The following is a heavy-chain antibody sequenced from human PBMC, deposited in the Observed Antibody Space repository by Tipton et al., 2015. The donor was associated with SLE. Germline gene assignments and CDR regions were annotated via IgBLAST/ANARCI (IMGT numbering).Heavy chain of an antibody. CDR3: ARLQEKNTIFGVVTTPLDY. D-gene: IGHD3-3*01. CDR2: IYHSGST. V-gene: IGHV4-39*07. J-gene: IGHJ4*02. Sequence: TLSLTCTVSGGSISSSSYYWGWIRQPPGKGLEWIGSIYHSGSTYYNPSLKSRVTTSVDTTKNQFSLKLSSVTAADTAVYYCARLQEKNTIFGVVTTPLDYWGQGTLVAVSS. CDR1: GGSISSSSYY.